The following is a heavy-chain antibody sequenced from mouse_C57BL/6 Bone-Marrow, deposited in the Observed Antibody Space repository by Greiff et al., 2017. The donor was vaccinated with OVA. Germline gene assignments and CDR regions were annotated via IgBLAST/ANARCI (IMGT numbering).Heavy chain of an antibody. CDR1: GYTFTDYY. CDR2: INPYNGGT. V-gene: IGHV1-19*01. CDR3: ARCPANWDYFDY. J-gene: IGHJ2*01. D-gene: IGHD4-1*01. Sequence: EVQLQQSGPVLVKPGASVKMSCKASGYTFTDYYMNWVKQSHGKSLEWIGVINPYNGGTSYNQKFKGKATLTVDKSSSTAYMELTSLTSEDSAVYYCARCPANWDYFDYWGQGTTLTVSS.